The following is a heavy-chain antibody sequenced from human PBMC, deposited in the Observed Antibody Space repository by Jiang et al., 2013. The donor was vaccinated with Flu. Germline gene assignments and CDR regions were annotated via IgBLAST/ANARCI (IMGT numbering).Heavy chain of an antibody. V-gene: IGHV4-34*01. J-gene: IGHJ5*02. CDR2: INHVGST. Sequence: LLKPSETLSLTCGISGGSFSDNYWGWIRQFPGRGLEWIGEINHVGSTNYNPSLKSRVTMSVDTSKIQFSLKLSPVSAADTAVYYCVRHSFERLVDLWGQGTLVNVSS. CDR1: GGSFSDNY. D-gene: IGHD6-6*01. CDR3: VRHSFERLVDL.